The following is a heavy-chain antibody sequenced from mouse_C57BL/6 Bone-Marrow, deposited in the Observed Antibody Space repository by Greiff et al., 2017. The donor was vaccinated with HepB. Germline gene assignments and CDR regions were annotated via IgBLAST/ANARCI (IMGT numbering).Heavy chain of an antibody. CDR2: IDPEDGET. CDR1: GFNIKDYY. J-gene: IGHJ4*01. D-gene: IGHD3-2*02. Sequence: EVKLVESGAELVKPGASVKLSCTASGFNIKDYYMHWVKQRTEQGLEWIGRIDPEDGETKYAPKFQGKATITADTSSNTAYLQLSSLTSEDTAVYYCARRAQAKVYYYAMDYWGQGTSVTVSS. CDR3: ARRAQAKVYYYAMDY. V-gene: IGHV14-2*01.